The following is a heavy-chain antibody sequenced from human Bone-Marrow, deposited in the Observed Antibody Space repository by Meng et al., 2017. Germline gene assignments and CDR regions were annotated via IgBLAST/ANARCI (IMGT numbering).Heavy chain of an antibody. CDR3: ARRFDHCSDGSCLSNWFDP. D-gene: IGHD2-15*01. Sequence: QLPLRESGPGLVQPSEPLSLTCIVPVGPISSSRSFWGCISQPPGRGLEWVGSMYYSGVYYYYNPSLKSRVTISIHTSKNQFTLNLSSVTAAGTAVYYCARRFDHCSDGSCLSNWFDPWGQGTLVTVSS. CDR1: VGPISSSRSF. V-gene: IGHV4-39*01. J-gene: IGHJ5*02. CDR2: MYYSGVYY.